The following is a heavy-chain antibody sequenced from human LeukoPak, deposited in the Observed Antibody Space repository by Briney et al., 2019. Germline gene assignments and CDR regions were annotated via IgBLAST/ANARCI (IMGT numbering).Heavy chain of an antibody. CDR2: ISSGGSTK. CDR1: GFTFSTYE. CDR3: ARDPTALYISGWVFDY. V-gene: IGHV3-48*03. J-gene: IGHJ4*02. Sequence: GGSLRLSCAASGFTFSTYEMTWVRQAPGKGLEWVSYISSGGSTKYYADSVRGRFTISRDNGKNSLYLQMNSLRAEDTALYYCARDPTALYISGWVFDYWGQGTLVTVSS. D-gene: IGHD6-19*01.